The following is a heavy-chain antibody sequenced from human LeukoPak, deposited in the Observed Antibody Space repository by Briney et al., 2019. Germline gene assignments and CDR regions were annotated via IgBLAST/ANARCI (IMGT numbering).Heavy chain of an antibody. CDR3: ARAGWELLTSDAFDI. V-gene: IGHV1-2*02. CDR2: INPNSGGT. D-gene: IGHD1-26*01. J-gene: IGHJ3*02. Sequence: ASVKVSCKASGYTFTGYYMHWVRQAPGQGREWVGWINPNSGGTNYAQKFQGRVTMTRDTSISTAYMELSRLRSDDTAVYYCARAGWELLTSDAFDIWGQGTMVTVSS. CDR1: GYTFTGYY.